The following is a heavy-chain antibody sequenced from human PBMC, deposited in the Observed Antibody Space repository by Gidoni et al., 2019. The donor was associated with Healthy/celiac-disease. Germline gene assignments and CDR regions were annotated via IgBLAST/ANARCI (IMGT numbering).Heavy chain of an antibody. D-gene: IGHD5-12*01. Sequence: EVQLVESGGGLVTPGGSLSLSCAASGFTFSSYSMNWVRQAPGKGLGWVSSISSSSSYIYYADSVKGRFTSSRDNAKNSLYLQMNSLRAEDTAVYYCASYSGYERMDVWGQGTTVTVSS. CDR1: GFTFSSYS. J-gene: IGHJ6*02. V-gene: IGHV3-21*01. CDR3: ASYSGYERMDV. CDR2: ISSSSSYI.